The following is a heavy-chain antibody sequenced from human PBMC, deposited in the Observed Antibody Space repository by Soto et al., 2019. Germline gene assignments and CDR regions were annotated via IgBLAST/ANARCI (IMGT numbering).Heavy chain of an antibody. J-gene: IGHJ5*02. CDR3: ARVHYYDSSGYYYTLFDP. V-gene: IGHV4-4*07. D-gene: IGHD3-22*01. Sequence: PSETLSLTCTVSGGSISSYYWSWIRQPAGKGLEWIGRIYTSGSTNYNPSLKSRVTMSVDTSKNQFSLKLSSVTAADTAVYYCARVHYYDSSGYYYTLFDPWGQGTLVTVSS. CDR1: GGSISSYY. CDR2: IYTSGST.